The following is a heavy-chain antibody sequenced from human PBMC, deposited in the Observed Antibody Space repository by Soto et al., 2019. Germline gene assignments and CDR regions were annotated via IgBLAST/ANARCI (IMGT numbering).Heavy chain of an antibody. D-gene: IGHD6-13*01. CDR2: IVPLFGTT. CDR1: GGNFTSCS. Sequence: GASVNVSCKSSGGNFTSCSISWVRQAPGQGLEFMGGIVPLFGTTNYAHKFRGRVTVTADESTSTVYMEMSSLRSEDTAVYYCAKASGRSWYNWFDPWGQGTLVTVSS. J-gene: IGHJ5*02. V-gene: IGHV1-69*13. CDR3: AKASGRSWYNWFDP.